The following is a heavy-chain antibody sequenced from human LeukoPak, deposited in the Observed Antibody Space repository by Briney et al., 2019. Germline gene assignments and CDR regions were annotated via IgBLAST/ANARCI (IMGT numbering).Heavy chain of an antibody. CDR2: IYHSGST. CDR3: AKLGNYYGSGSYPFDP. J-gene: IGHJ5*02. CDR1: GGSISSGGYY. V-gene: IGHV4-30-2*01. Sequence: SETLSLTCTVSGGSISSGGYYWSWIRQPPGKGLEWIGYIYHSGSTYYNPSLKSRVTISVDRSKNQFSLRLSSVTAADTAVYYCAKLGNYYGSGSYPFDPWGQGTLVTVSS. D-gene: IGHD3-10*01.